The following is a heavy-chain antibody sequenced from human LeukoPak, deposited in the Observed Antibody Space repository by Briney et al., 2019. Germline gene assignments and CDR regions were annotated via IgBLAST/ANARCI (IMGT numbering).Heavy chain of an antibody. Sequence: GGSLRLSCAASGFIFSAYGMRWVRQAPGEGLEWVAYIRHDESRTFYADSVKGRFTISRDDSKNTLYLQMHILRAEDTALYYCAKPVIPSSYQETYYMDVWGKGTTVTVS. CDR1: GFIFSAYG. CDR2: IRHDESRT. D-gene: IGHD2-21*01. V-gene: IGHV3-30*02. J-gene: IGHJ6*03. CDR3: AKPVIPSSYQETYYMDV.